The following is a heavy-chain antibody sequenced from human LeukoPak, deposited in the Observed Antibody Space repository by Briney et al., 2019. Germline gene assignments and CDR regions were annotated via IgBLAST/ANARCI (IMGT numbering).Heavy chain of an antibody. CDR3: ARHYYDSNGYGYFDL. CDR1: GYSFTSNW. Sequence: KNGESLKISCKGSGYSFTSNWIGWVRQMPGKGLEWMGIIYPGDSDTRYSPSFQGQVTISAGKSISTAYLQWSSLKASDTAMYFCARHYYDSNGYGYFDLWGQGTLVTVSS. J-gene: IGHJ4*02. CDR2: IYPGDSDT. D-gene: IGHD3-22*01. V-gene: IGHV5-51*01.